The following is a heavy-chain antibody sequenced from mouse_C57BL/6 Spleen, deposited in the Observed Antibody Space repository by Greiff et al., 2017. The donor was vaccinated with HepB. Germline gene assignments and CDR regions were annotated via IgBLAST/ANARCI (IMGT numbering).Heavy chain of an antibody. Sequence: QVQLQQPGAELVRPGSSVKLSCKASGYTFTSYWMDWVKQRPGQGLEWIGNIYPSDSETHYNQKFKDKATLTVDKSSSTAYMQLSSLTSEDSAVYYSARKREDRSGYVDYWGQGTTLTVSS. CDR2: IYPSDSET. J-gene: IGHJ2*01. CDR3: ARKREDRSGYVDY. V-gene: IGHV1-61*01. D-gene: IGHD3-2*02. CDR1: GYTFTSYW.